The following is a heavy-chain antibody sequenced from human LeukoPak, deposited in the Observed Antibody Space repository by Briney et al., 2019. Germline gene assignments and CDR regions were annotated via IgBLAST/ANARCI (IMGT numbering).Heavy chain of an antibody. CDR1: GFTVSSNY. D-gene: IGHD6-13*01. V-gene: IGHV3-66*01. CDR3: ATYSSSWYYDY. J-gene: IGHJ4*02. Sequence: GGSLRLSCAASGFTVSSNYMSWVRQAPGKGLEWVSVIYSGGSTYYADSVKGRFTISRDNSKNTQYLQMNSLRAEDTAVCYCATYSSSWYYDYWGQGTLVTVSS. CDR2: IYSGGST.